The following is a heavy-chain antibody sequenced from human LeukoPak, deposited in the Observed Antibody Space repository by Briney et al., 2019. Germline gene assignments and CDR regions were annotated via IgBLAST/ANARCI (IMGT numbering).Heavy chain of an antibody. D-gene: IGHD2-15*01. CDR3: ASPADINGYYFDF. V-gene: IGHV1-69*05. J-gene: IGHJ4*02. CDR2: IIPIFGTA. Sequence: SVKVSCKASGGTFSSYAISWVRQAPGQGLEWMGGIIPIFGTANYAQKFQGRVTITTDESTSTAYMELSSLRSEDTAVYYCASPADINGYYFDFWGQGTLVTVSS. CDR1: GGTFSSYA.